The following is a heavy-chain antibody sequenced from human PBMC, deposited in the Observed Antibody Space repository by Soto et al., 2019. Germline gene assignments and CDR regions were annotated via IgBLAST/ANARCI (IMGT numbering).Heavy chain of an antibody. D-gene: IGHD3-22*01. CDR3: GRANYYDTSGHDY. V-gene: IGHV4-59*01. CDR1: GGSINIYY. J-gene: IGHJ4*02. CDR2: IYYTGST. Sequence: SETLSLTCTVSGGSINIYYWSWIRQSPGKGLEWIGYIYYTGSTNYNASLKGRVTISVDRSKNQFSLKLSSVTAADTAVYYCGRANYYDTSGHDYWGQGTLVTVSS.